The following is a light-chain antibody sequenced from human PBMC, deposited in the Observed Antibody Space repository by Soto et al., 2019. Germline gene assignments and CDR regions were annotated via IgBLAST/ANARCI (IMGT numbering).Light chain of an antibody. V-gene: IGKV3-15*01. CDR2: GAS. Sequence: EIVMTQSPATLSVSPGERATLSCRASQSVNSNLAWYQQKLGQAPRVLIYGASTRATGIPDRFRGSGSGTEFILTISSLQSEDFAVYYCQEYNTWPWTFGQGTKVDIK. J-gene: IGKJ1*01. CDR3: QEYNTWPWT. CDR1: QSVNSN.